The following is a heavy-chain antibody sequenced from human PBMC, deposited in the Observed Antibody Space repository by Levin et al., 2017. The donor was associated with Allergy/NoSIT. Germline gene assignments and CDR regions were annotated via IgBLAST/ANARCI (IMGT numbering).Heavy chain of an antibody. Sequence: PSETLSLTCSVSGGSVSSGTYYWSWIRRPPGKGLEWIGYINYLGVTKYNPSLKSRVTISVDTSKNEFSLKVTSVTPADTAVYYCARNRIIVSGGNDYYYGMDVWGQGTTVTVSS. J-gene: IGHJ6*02. CDR1: GGSVSSGTYY. CDR2: INYLGVT. V-gene: IGHV4-61*01. D-gene: IGHD5/OR15-5a*01. CDR3: ARNRIIVSGGNDYYYGMDV.